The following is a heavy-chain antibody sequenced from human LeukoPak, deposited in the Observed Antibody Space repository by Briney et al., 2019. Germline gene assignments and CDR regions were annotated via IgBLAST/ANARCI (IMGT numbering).Heavy chain of an antibody. Sequence: PGESLRLSCEASGFTFSTFAMIWVRQPPGKGLEWVSSIFPSGGEIHYADSVRGRFTISRDNSKSTLSLQMNSLRAEDTAIYYCATYRQVLLPFESWGQGTLVTVSS. D-gene: IGHD2-8*02. CDR1: GFTFSTFA. J-gene: IGHJ4*02. CDR3: ATYRQVLLPFES. CDR2: IFPSGGEI. V-gene: IGHV3-23*01.